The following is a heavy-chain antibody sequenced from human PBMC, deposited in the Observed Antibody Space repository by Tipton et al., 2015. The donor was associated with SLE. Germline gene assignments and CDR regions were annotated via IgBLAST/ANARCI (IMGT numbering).Heavy chain of an antibody. Sequence: TLSLTCTVSGGSISSSSYYWGWIRQPPGKGLEWIGSIYNSGSTYYNASLKSRVTISADTSKNQFSLKLTSLTAADTAVYYCARTYYHFDYWGQGTLVTVSS. CDR1: GGSISSSSYY. D-gene: IGHD3-22*01. CDR3: ARTYYHFDY. CDR2: IYNSGST. V-gene: IGHV4-39*01. J-gene: IGHJ4*02.